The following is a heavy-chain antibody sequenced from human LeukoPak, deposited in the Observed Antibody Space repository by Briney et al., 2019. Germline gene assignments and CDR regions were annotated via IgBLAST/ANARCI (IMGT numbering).Heavy chain of an antibody. CDR1: GFTFSSYE. CDR2: ISSSGSTI. V-gene: IGHV3-48*03. CDR3: ARAFSVSRGY. Sequence: PGGSLRLSCAASGFTFSSYEMNWVRQAPGKGLEWVSYISSSGSTIYYADSVRGRFTISRDNAKNSMYLQMNSLTAEDTAVYYCARAFSVSRGYWGQGTLVTVSS. D-gene: IGHD1-26*01. J-gene: IGHJ4*02.